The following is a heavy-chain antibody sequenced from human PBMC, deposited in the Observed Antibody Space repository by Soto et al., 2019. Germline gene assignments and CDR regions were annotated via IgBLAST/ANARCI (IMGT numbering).Heavy chain of an antibody. V-gene: IGHV1-2*04. J-gene: IGHJ6*02. CDR1: GYTFTGYY. D-gene: IGHD3-3*01. CDR2: INPNSGGT. Sequence: EASVKVSCKVSGYTFTGYYMHWVRQAPGQGLEWMGWINPNSGGTNYAQKFQGWVTMTRDTSISTAYMELSRLRSDDTAVYYCARGQDFWSGYYTGARGRKLYGMDVWGQGTTVTVSS. CDR3: ARGQDFWSGYYTGARGRKLYGMDV.